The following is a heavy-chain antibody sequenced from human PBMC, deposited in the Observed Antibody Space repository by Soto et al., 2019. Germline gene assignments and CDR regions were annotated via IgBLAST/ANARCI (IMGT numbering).Heavy chain of an antibody. V-gene: IGHV1-3*01. CDR1: GYTFSTYA. CDR2: LNGGTGQT. D-gene: IGHD1-1*01. Sequence: GASLKVSCKDSGYTFSTYAIHWVRQAPVQSLEWMGWLNGGTGQTRYSQKFQDRVIITRDTSASTGYMELSSLTSEDTAVYYCARGKGMEENYFYYGLDIWGQGTTVTVSS. CDR3: ARGKGMEENYFYYGLDI. J-gene: IGHJ6*02.